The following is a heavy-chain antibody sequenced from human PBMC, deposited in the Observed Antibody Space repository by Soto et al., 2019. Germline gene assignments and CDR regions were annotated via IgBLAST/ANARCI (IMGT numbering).Heavy chain of an antibody. CDR1: GYRFTSYW. J-gene: IGHJ6*02. Sequence: PGESLKISCKGSGYRFTSYWISWVRQMPGKGPEWMGRIDPSDSYTNYSPSFQGHVTISTDKSISTAYLQWSSLKASDTAIYYCARHRGSSSSFMYVWGQGTTVTVSS. CDR2: IDPSDSYT. D-gene: IGHD6-6*01. CDR3: ARHRGSSSSFMYV. V-gene: IGHV5-10-1*01.